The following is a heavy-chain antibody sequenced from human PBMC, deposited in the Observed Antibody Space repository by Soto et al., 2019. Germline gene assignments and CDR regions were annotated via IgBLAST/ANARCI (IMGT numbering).Heavy chain of an antibody. CDR1: GFTFSSYA. J-gene: IGHJ6*02. V-gene: IGHV3-23*01. CDR2: ISGSGGST. CDR3: ATDPICSGGSSLGGIHV. D-gene: IGHD2-15*01. Sequence: GGSLRLSCAASGFTFSSYAMSWVRQAPGKGLEWVSAISGSGGSTYYADSVKGRFTISRDNSKNTLYLQMNSLRAEDTAVYYCATDPICSGGSSLGGIHVWGQGATVPVYS.